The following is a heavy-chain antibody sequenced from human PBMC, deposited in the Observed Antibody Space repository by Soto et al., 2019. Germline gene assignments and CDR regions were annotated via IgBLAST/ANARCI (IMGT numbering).Heavy chain of an antibody. CDR1: GYTFTSYS. Sequence: PGESLKISCKGSGYTFTSYSIGWVRQMPGKGLEWMGIIYASDSDTRYSPSFQRQVTISVDKSISTAYLHWTSLKASDTAIYYCASAMKYSYGYYWGPGTLVTVSS. CDR2: IYASDSDT. D-gene: IGHD5-18*01. CDR3: ASAMKYSYGYY. J-gene: IGHJ4*02. V-gene: IGHV5-51*01.